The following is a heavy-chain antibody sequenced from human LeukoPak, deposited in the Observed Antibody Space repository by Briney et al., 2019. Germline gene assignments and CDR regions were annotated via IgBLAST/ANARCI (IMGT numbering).Heavy chain of an antibody. CDR3: AKDIRVVPAALIDY. D-gene: IGHD2-2*01. V-gene: IGHV3-23*01. CDR2: ISGSGGST. CDR1: GFTVSNDY. Sequence: GGSLTLSCAASGFTVSNDYMAWVRQAPGKGLEWVSAISGSGGSTYYADSVKGRFTISRDNSKNTLYLRMNSLRAEDTAVYYCAKDIRVVPAALIDYWGQGTLVTVSS. J-gene: IGHJ4*02.